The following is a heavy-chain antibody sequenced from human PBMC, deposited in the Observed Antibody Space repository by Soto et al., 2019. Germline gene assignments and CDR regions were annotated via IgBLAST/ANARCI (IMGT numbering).Heavy chain of an antibody. J-gene: IGHJ4*02. CDR1: GYTFISYG. V-gene: IGHV1-18*01. CDR2: INAFNGNT. Sequence: QVQLVQSGAEVKKPGASVKVSCKASGYTFISYGISWVRQAPGQGLEWMGWINAFNGNTNYAQKLQGRVTMTRDTATSTAYMELRSLRREDTAVYYCAGDPVAGTYFDYWGQGTLVTVSS. D-gene: IGHD6-19*01. CDR3: AGDPVAGTYFDY.